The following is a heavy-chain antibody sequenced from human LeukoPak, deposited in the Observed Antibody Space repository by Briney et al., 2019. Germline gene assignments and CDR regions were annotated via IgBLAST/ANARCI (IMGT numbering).Heavy chain of an antibody. CDR2: ITGSGDYT. CDR1: GFSFGSHP. D-gene: IGHD2-21*01. CDR3: ARGVMAARLYYFDY. J-gene: IGHJ4*02. V-gene: IGHV3-23*01. Sequence: GGSLRLSCAASGFSFGSHPMNWVRQAPGKGLEWVSGITGSGDYTYYIDSVQGRFTISRDNSKNMLFLQMNSLRAEDTAVYYCARGVMAARLYYFDYWGRGILVTVS.